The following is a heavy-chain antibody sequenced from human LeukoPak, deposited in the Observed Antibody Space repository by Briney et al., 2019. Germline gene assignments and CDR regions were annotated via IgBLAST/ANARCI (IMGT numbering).Heavy chain of an antibody. Sequence: PGGSLRLSCAASGFTFGSYGMHWVRQAPGKGLEWVADIWYDGSNKYYADSVKGRFTISRDNAKNTLYLQMNSPRAEDTAVYYCARPGIAAAQEGNRVDPWGQGPLVSVSS. V-gene: IGHV3-33*08. D-gene: IGHD6-13*01. CDR3: ARPGIAAAQEGNRVDP. J-gene: IGHJ5*02. CDR1: GFTFGSYG. CDR2: IWYDGSNK.